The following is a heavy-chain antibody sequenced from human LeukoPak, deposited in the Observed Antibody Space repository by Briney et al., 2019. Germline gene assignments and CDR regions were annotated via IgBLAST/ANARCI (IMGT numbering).Heavy chain of an antibody. V-gene: IGHV3-74*01. D-gene: IGHD4-23*01. Sequence: PGGSLRLSCAASGFTFSSYWMNWVRQAPGKGLMWVSRIASGGNSTTYADSVKGRFSISRDNAKNTLYLQMNSLRVEDTAVYYCARGRPHGNDYWGQGTLVTVSS. CDR3: ARGRPHGNDY. J-gene: IGHJ4*02. CDR1: GFTFSSYW. CDR2: IASGGNST.